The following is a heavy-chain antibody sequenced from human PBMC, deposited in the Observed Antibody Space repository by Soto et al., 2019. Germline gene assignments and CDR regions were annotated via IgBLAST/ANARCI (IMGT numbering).Heavy chain of an antibody. D-gene: IGHD3-9*01. CDR3: ARHQWYGEIFTGYYTELNFDD. V-gene: IGHV4-39*01. CDR1: GVSISSSRSY. Sequence: WENLSLTCTFSGVSISSSRSYCGWISQVPGKGLAWIGSIYYSGTTYYNPSLKSRVTISVDTSKNQFSLKLSSVPAADTAVYYRARHQWYGEIFTGYYTELNFDDGGQGAMLTVSS. J-gene: IGHJ4*02. CDR2: IYYSGTT.